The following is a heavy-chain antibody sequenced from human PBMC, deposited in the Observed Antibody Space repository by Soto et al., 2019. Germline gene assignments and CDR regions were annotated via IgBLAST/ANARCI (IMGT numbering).Heavy chain of an antibody. V-gene: IGHV3-23*01. CDR3: AKDNDVSEVERWFDP. Sequence: EVQLLESGGGLVQPGGSPRLSCAASGFTFSSYAMSWVRQAPGKGLEWVSAISGSGGSTYYADSVKGRFTISRDNSKNTLYLQMNSLRAEDTAVYYCAKDNDVSEVERWFDPWGQGTLVTVSS. CDR1: GFTFSSYA. CDR2: ISGSGGST. J-gene: IGHJ5*02. D-gene: IGHD1-1*01.